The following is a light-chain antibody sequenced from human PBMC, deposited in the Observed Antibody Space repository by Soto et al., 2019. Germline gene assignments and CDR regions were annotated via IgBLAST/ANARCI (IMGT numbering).Light chain of an antibody. J-gene: IGKJ1*01. CDR3: QHFNSSTWT. CDR2: DAS. Sequence: DIQMTQSPSTLSASVGDRVSSTCRARQGIERYLAWYPQKPGKAPHLLISDASSLERAVPSRFSGRGSGTEYTLTISSLQPDDFAADYGQHFNSSTWTFGQGTKVEIK. V-gene: IGKV1-5*01. CDR1: QGIERY.